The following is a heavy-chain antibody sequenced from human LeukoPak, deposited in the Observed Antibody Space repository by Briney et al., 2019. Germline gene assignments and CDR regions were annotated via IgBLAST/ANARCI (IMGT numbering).Heavy chain of an antibody. D-gene: IGHD6-13*01. V-gene: IGHV1-2*02. J-gene: IGHJ4*02. Sequence: ASVKVFCKASGYTFTGYYMHWVRQAPGQGLEWMGLINTNRGGTNYAQKFQGRVTMTRDTSISTAYMELSRLRSDDTAVYYCARVREQQLDFDYLGQGSLVTVSS. CDR2: INTNRGGT. CDR1: GYTFTGYY. CDR3: ARVREQQLDFDY.